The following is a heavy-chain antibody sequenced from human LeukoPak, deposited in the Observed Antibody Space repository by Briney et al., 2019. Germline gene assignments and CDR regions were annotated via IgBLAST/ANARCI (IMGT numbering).Heavy chain of an antibody. J-gene: IGHJ3*01. CDR3: AASITMIDDAFDF. Sequence: GGSLRLSCAASGFTFSSYSMSWVRQAPGKGLEWVSAISGSGGSTYYADSVKGRFTISRDNAKNTLYLQMSSLKVEDTAVYYCAASITMIDDAFDFWGRGTMVTVST. D-gene: IGHD3-22*01. V-gene: IGHV3-23*01. CDR1: GFTFSSYS. CDR2: ISGSGGST.